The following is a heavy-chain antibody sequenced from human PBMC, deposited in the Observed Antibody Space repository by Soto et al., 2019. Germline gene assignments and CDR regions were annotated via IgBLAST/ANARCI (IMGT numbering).Heavy chain of an antibody. V-gene: IGHV2-5*02. CDR2: IYWDDDK. D-gene: IGHD6-19*01. J-gene: IGHJ5*02. CDR3: AHNLVAGTSWFDP. CDR1: GFSLSTRGVG. Sequence: QITLKESGPALVKPTQTLTLTCTFSGFSLSTRGVGVVWIRQPPGKALEWLGIIYWDDDKRYSPSLKSRLTTTKDTSKIQVALTKTNIAPVDTGAYYCAHNLVAGTSWFDPWGQGTLVTVSS.